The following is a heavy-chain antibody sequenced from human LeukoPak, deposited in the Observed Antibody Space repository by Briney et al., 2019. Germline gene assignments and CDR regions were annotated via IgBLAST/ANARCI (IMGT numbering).Heavy chain of an antibody. CDR2: ISSSSSTI. V-gene: IGHV3-48*01. D-gene: IGHD3-16*02. Sequence: PGGSPRLSCAASGFTFSSYSMNWVRQAPGKGLEWVSYISSSSSTIYYADSVKGRFTISRDNAKNSLYLQMNSLRAEDTAVYYCAREIVYYFDYWGQGTLVTVSS. J-gene: IGHJ4*02. CDR3: AREIVYYFDY. CDR1: GFTFSSYS.